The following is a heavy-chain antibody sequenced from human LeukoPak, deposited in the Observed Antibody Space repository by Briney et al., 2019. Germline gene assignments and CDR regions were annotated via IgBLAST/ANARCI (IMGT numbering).Heavy chain of an antibody. CDR2: INPIFGTA. D-gene: IGHD5-18*01. CDR3: ARDLRATAMALDAFDI. Sequence: SVTVSCKASGGTFSSYAISWVRQAPGQGLEWMGGINPIFGTANYAQKFQGRVTITADESTSTAYMELSSLRSEDTAVYYCARDLRATAMALDAFDIWGQGTMVTVSS. V-gene: IGHV1-69*13. J-gene: IGHJ3*02. CDR1: GGTFSSYA.